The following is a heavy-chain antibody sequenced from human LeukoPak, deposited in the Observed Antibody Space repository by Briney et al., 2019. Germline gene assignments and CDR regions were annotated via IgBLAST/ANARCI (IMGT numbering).Heavy chain of an antibody. CDR2: IYSGGST. J-gene: IGHJ4*02. CDR1: GFTVSSNY. Sequence: PGGSLRLSCAASGFTVSSNYMSWVRQAPGKGLEWVSVIYSGGSTYYADSVKGRFTISRENAKNSLYLQMNSLRAGDTAVYYCARGPRGTTVVDYWGQGTLVTVSS. CDR3: ARGPRGTTVVDY. D-gene: IGHD1-1*01. V-gene: IGHV3-53*01.